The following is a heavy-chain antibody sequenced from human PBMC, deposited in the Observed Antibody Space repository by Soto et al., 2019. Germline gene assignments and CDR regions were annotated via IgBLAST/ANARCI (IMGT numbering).Heavy chain of an antibody. D-gene: IGHD4-17*01. J-gene: IGHJ4*02. CDR1: GSTISSYY. CDR3: VRATTTLPYYLDS. CDR2: INPSGSST. V-gene: IGHV1-46*03. Sequence: ASVKVSCKASGSTISSYYMHWVRQAPGQGLEWMGIINPSGSSTSYAQKFRGRITMTRDTSASTVYLDVGRMTSEDTAVYYCVRATTTLPYYLDSWGQGTLVTVSS.